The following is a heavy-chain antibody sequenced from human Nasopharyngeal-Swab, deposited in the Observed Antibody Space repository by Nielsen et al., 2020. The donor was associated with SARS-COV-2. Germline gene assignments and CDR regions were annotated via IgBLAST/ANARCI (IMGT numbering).Heavy chain of an antibody. V-gene: IGHV3-23*01. Sequence: VRQMPGKGLEWVPTLSGTGESTYYADSVTGRFAISRDNSNNTLYLQMHGLRAEDTAIYFCAKAWAAAGLSFYYYMDVWGKGTTVTVSS. CDR2: LSGTGEST. CDR3: AKAWAAAGLSFYYYMDV. D-gene: IGHD6-13*01. J-gene: IGHJ6*03.